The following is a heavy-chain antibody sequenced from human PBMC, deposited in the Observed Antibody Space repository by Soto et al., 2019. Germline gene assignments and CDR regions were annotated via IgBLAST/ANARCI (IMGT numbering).Heavy chain of an antibody. CDR2: ISGSGSSI. D-gene: IGHD2-15*01. J-gene: IGHJ6*02. V-gene: IGHV3-23*01. CDR1: GFTFKIYA. CDR3: AKDHLPYCSGGSCYGGYYYYYYGMDV. Sequence: PGGSLRLSCAASGFTFKIYAMSWVRQAPGKGLEWVSDISGSGSSIYYADSVKGRFTISRDNFKNTLYLQMNSLRAEDTAVYYCAKDHLPYCSGGSCYGGYYYYYYGMDVWGQGTTVTVSS.